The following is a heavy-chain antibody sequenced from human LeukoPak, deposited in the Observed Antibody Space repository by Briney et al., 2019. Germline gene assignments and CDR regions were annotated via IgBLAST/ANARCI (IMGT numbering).Heavy chain of an antibody. V-gene: IGHV4/OR15-8*01. Sequence: SETLSLTRMGSLDSTTSNFWSWVRQPPAKGLEWVGEIHRRGSPNYNPSLHSRVPIPIDRSRNQIALVLSSVTAADTAVYYCAREILGGFNPGAYWGQGTLVTVSS. CDR3: AREILGGFNPGAY. CDR1: LDSTTSNF. D-gene: IGHD1-14*01. CDR2: IHRRGSP. J-gene: IGHJ4*02.